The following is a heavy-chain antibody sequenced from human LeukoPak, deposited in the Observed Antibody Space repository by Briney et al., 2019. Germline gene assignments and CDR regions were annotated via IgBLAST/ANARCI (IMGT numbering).Heavy chain of an antibody. CDR2: ISGSGGST. CDR3: AKVSHSSSWYYFDY. J-gene: IGHJ4*02. CDR1: GFTFSSYA. D-gene: IGHD6-13*01. V-gene: IGHV3-23*01. Sequence: GGSLRPSCAASGFTFSSYAMSWVRQAPGKGLEWVSAISGSGGSTYYADSVKGRFTISRDNSKNTLYLQMNSLRAEDTAVYYCAKVSHSSSWYYFDYWGQGTLVTVSS.